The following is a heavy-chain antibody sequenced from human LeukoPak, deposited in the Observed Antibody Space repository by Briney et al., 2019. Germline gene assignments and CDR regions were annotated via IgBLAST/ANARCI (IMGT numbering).Heavy chain of an antibody. Sequence: PSETLSLTCTVSGGSISSGDYYWSWIRQPPGKGLEWIGYIYYSGSTYYNPSLKNRVTISVDTSKNQFSLKLSSVTAADTAVYYCARDLGGYYGSGSYYFDYWGQGTLVTVSS. D-gene: IGHD3-10*01. CDR1: GGSISSGDYY. J-gene: IGHJ4*02. V-gene: IGHV4-30-4*01. CDR3: ARDLGGYYGSGSYYFDY. CDR2: IYYSGST.